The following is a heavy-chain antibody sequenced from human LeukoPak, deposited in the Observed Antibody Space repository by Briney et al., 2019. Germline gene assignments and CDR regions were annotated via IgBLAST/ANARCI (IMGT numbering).Heavy chain of an antibody. CDR2: ISAYNGNT. Sequence: ASVRVSCTASGYTFTIYGISWVRQAPGQGGEWMGWISAYNGNTNYAQKLQGRVTMTTDTSTSTAYMELKSLRSDDTAVYYCARDRLRDGMDVWGQGTTVTVSS. CDR3: ARDRLRDGMDV. D-gene: IGHD5-24*01. J-gene: IGHJ6*02. V-gene: IGHV1-18*01. CDR1: GYTFTIYG.